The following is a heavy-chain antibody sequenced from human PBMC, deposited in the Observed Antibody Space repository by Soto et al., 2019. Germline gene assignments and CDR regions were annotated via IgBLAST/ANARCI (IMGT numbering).Heavy chain of an antibody. V-gene: IGHV6-1*01. J-gene: IGHJ5*02. CDR2: TYYRSKWYN. D-gene: IGHD6-19*01. CDR1: VDSVSSNSAA. CDR3: ERDLSGWHEVDP. Sequence: SENLSLTCAMSVDSVSSNSAAWNWIRQSPSRGLEWLGRTYYRSKWYNDYAVSVKSRITINPDTSKNQFSLQLNSVTPEDTAVYYCERDLSGWHEVDPWGQGTLVTVSS.